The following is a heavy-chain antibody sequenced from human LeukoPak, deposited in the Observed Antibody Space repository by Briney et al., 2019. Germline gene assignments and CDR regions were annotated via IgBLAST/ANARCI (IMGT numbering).Heavy chain of an antibody. J-gene: IGHJ3*02. V-gene: IGHV4-39*07. CDR1: GGSISSSSYY. Sequence: SETLSLTCTVSGGSISSSSYYWGWIRQPPGKGLEWIGSIYYSGSTYYNPSLKSRVTISVDTSKNQFSLKLSSVTAADTAVYYCASRGEMATKGGDAFDIWGQGTMVTVSS. CDR2: IYYSGST. D-gene: IGHD5-24*01. CDR3: ASRGEMATKGGDAFDI.